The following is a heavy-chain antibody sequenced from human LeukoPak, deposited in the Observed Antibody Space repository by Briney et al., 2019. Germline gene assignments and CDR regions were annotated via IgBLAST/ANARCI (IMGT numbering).Heavy chain of an antibody. D-gene: IGHD2-21*01. Sequence: SETLSLTCTVSGGSFTYYYWSWIRQPPGKGLEWIGSIYYSGSTFYNPSLESRVTISLDTSKNQFSLRLSSVTAADTAVYYCARHIPVSMVDPWGQGTLVTVSS. J-gene: IGHJ5*02. V-gene: IGHV4-59*08. CDR2: IYYSGST. CDR1: GGSFTYYY. CDR3: ARHIPVSMVDP.